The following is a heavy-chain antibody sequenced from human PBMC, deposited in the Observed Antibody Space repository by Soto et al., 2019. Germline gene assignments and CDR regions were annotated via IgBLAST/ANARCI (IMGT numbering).Heavy chain of an antibody. CDR1: GFSFSTHY. CDR3: LNGDYY. J-gene: IGHJ4*02. V-gene: IGHV3-48*01. D-gene: IGHD3-16*01. CDR2: INRGSTVI. Sequence: EEQLVESGGGLVQPGGSLRLSCAASGFSFSTHYMNWVRQTPGKGLEWVSSINRGSTVIKYADSVTGRFTISRDNAKNSLSLQMNSLRAEDTAVYYCLNGDYYVGPGTLVTVSS.